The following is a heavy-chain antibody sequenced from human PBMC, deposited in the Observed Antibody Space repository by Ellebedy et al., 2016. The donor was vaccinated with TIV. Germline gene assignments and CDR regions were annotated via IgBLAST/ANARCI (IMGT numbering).Heavy chain of an antibody. CDR3: STLSDTGY. CDR1: GFTFTQYW. CDR2: INSDGSST. Sequence: GESLKISCAASGFTFTQYWLHWVRQAPGKGPVWVSRINSDGSSTTYADSVKGRFTISRDNAKNTLYLQMNSLRAEDTAVYYCSTLSDTGYWGHGTLVAVSP. V-gene: IGHV3-74*01. J-gene: IGHJ4*01. D-gene: IGHD2-21*02.